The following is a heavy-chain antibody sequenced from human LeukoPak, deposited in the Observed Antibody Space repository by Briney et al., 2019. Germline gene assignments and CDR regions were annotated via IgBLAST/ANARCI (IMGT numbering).Heavy chain of an antibody. CDR1: GYSFTNYW. D-gene: IGHD6-19*01. J-gene: IGHJ4*02. CDR2: IYPGGSDT. Sequence: GESLKISCKGFGYSFTNYWIGWVRQMPGKGLEWMGIIYPGGSDTRYSPSFQGQVTISADKSISTAYLQWSSLKASDTAMYYCARYLYSSGFFHFDYWGQGALVTVSS. CDR3: ARYLYSSGFFHFDY. V-gene: IGHV5-51*01.